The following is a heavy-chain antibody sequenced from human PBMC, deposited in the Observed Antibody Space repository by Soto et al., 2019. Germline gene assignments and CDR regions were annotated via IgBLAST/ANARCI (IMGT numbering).Heavy chain of an antibody. V-gene: IGHV1-69*05. J-gene: IGHJ6*02. CDR2: TSPLFRTP. CDR1: GGTFSSSA. CDR3: ARDNDRLQLGGNYYYMVDV. D-gene: IGHD4-4*01. Sequence: QVQLVQSGAEMKEPGSSVKVSCKTSGGTFSSSAISWLRQAPGQGLEWMGGTSPLFRTPDYAQKFQGRVTXAXNXPTSTAYMELSSLRSEDTAVYYCARDNDRLQLGGNYYYMVDVWGQGTTITVSS.